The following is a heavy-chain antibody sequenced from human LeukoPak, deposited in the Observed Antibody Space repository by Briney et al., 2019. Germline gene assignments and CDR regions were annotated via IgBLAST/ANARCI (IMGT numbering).Heavy chain of an antibody. CDR1: GFTFSGSA. J-gene: IGHJ5*02. D-gene: IGHD1-26*01. V-gene: IGHV3-73*01. CDR2: IDKKDNFYAT. CDR3: TRDSGTHNWLDP. Sequence: PGGSLTLSCAASGFTFSGSAIHWVRQSSGKGLEWVGHIDKKDNFYATTSAASVTGRFTISRDDSKNTAYLQMNSLKTEDTALYYCTRDSGTHNWLDPWGQGTLVTVSS.